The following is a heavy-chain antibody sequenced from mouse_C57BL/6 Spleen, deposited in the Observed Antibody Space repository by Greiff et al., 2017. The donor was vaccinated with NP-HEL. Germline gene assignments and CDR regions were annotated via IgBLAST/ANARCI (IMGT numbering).Heavy chain of an antibody. Sequence: EVMLVESGGGLVQPGGSLSFSCAASGFNFTDYYMSWVRQPPGKALEWLGFIRNKADGYTTAYSASVKGRFTISRDNSQSILYLQKNALRAYDGTTYYYSRYIKGKALDDWGKGTTVTVSS. CDR3: SRYIKGKALDD. V-gene: IGHV7-3*01. CDR1: GFNFTDYY. J-gene: IGHJ4*01. CDR2: IRNKADGYTT.